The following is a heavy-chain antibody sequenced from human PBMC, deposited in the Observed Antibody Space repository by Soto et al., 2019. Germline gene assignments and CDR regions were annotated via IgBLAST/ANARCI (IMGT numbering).Heavy chain of an antibody. CDR1: GYSFTSYW. V-gene: IGHV5-10-1*01. J-gene: IGHJ6*02. CDR2: IDPSDSYT. Sequence: SLKISCKGSGYSFTSYWISWVRQMPGKGLEWMGRIDPSDSYTNYSPSFQGHVTISADKSISTAYLQWSSLKASDTAMYYCARQAAGTSVIYYGMDVWGQGTTVTVSS. D-gene: IGHD6-19*01. CDR3: ARQAAGTSVIYYGMDV.